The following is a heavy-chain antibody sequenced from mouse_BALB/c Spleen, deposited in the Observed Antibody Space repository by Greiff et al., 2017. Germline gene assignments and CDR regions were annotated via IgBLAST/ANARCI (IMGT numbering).Heavy chain of an antibody. CDR3: ARLRGFFDYYGSGAY. V-gene: IGHV1-7*01. Sequence: VKLVESGAELAKPGASVKMSCKASGYTFTSYWMHWVKQRPGQGLEWIGYINPSTGYTEYNQKFKDKATLTADKSSSTAYMQLSSLTSEDSAVYYCARLRGFFDYYGSGAYWGQGTLVTVSA. J-gene: IGHJ3*01. CDR2: INPSTGYT. CDR1: GYTFTSYW. D-gene: IGHD1-1*01.